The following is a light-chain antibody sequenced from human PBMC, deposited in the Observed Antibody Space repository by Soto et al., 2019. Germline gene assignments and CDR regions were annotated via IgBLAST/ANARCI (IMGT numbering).Light chain of an antibody. J-gene: IGLJ1*01. CDR3: QSYESSLSGSYV. Sequence: QSVLTQPPSVSGAPGQRVTISCTGSSSNIGAGYDVHWYQQLPGTAPKLLIYGNSNRPSGVPDRFSGSKSGTSASLAITGLHAEDEADYYCQSYESSLSGSYVFGTGTKLTVL. V-gene: IGLV1-40*01. CDR1: SSNIGAGYD. CDR2: GNS.